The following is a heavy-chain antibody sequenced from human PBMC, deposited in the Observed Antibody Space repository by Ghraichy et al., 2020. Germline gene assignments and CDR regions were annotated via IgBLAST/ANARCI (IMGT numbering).Heavy chain of an antibody. V-gene: IGHV4-39*01. D-gene: IGHD3-3*01. CDR1: GGSISSSGNY. CDR2: MYYNGNT. Sequence: SETLSLTCTVSGGSISSSGNYWGWIRPPPGKGLEWLGTMYYNGNTYYNPSLTRRVTISADTSKNQLSQRLSSVTATYTAVYFCAKAPDTYYDFWSGYSSNWFDLWGQGTLVTVSS. J-gene: IGHJ5*02. CDR3: AKAPDTYYDFWSGYSSNWFDL.